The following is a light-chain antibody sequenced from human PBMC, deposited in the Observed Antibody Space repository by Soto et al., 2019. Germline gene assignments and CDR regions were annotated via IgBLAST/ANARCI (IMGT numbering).Light chain of an antibody. J-gene: IGKJ4*01. CDR3: QQYYSTPLA. CDR1: QSVLFRSDNQNY. V-gene: IGKV4-1*01. Sequence: DIVMTQSPDSLAVSLGERATINCKSSQSVLFRSDNQNYLAWYQQKPGQPPKLLIYWASTRESGVPDRFSGRGSGTDFTLTISTLQAEDVATYYCQQYYSTPLAFGGGTRVEIK. CDR2: WAS.